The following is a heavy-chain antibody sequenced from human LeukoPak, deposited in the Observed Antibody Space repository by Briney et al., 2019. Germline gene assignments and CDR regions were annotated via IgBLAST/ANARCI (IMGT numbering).Heavy chain of an antibody. J-gene: IGHJ4*02. CDR3: AKTGERDY. V-gene: IGHV3-7*01. CDR2: IKEDGTQK. CDR1: GFTFNKSW. D-gene: IGHD7-27*01. Sequence: GGSLRLSCAASGFTFNKSWMSWVRQAPGKGPEWVANIKEDGTQKYYVDSVRGRFTISRDNAENSLYLQMNCLRDEDTAVYYCAKTGERDYWGRGTLVTVSS.